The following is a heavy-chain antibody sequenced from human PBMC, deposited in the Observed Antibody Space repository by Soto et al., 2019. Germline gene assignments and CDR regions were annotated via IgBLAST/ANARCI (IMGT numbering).Heavy chain of an antibody. CDR1: GFTFSSYS. CDR2: ISSSSSYI. Sequence: GGSLRLSCAASGFTFSSYSMNWVRQAPGKGLEWVSSISSSSSYIYYADSVKGRFTISRDNAKNSLYLQMNSLRAEDTAVYYCASTDMVVVPAAIYNWFDPWGQGTLVTVSS. D-gene: IGHD2-2*01. CDR3: ASTDMVVVPAAIYNWFDP. J-gene: IGHJ5*02. V-gene: IGHV3-21*01.